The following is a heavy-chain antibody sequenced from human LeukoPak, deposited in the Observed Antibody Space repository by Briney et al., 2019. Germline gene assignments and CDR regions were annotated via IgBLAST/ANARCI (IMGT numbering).Heavy chain of an antibody. Sequence: SETLSLTCAVSGYSISSGYYWGWIRQPPGKGLEWIGSIYHSGSTYYNPSLKSRVTISVDTSKNQFSLKLSSVTAADTAVYYCARRRYYGSVIDYGGQGTLVTVSS. CDR1: GYSISSGYY. V-gene: IGHV4-38-2*01. CDR3: ARRRYYGSVIDY. J-gene: IGHJ4*02. CDR2: IYHSGST. D-gene: IGHD3-10*01.